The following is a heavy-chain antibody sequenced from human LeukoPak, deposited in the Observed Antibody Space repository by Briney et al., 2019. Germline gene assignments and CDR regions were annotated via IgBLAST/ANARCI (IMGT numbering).Heavy chain of an antibody. Sequence: GASVKVSCKASGYTFTGYYMHWVRQATGQGLEWMGWMNPNSGNTGYAQKFQGRVTMTRNTSISTAYMELSSLRSEDTAVYYCARGXSXXXXXXRFYWFDPWGQGTXXT. D-gene: IGHD3-3*01. V-gene: IGHV1-8*02. CDR1: GYTFTGYY. J-gene: IGHJ5*02. CDR2: MNPNSGNT. CDR3: ARGXSXXXXXXRFYWFDP.